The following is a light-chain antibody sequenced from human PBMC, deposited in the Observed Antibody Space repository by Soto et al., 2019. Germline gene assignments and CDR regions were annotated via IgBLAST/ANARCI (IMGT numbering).Light chain of an antibody. CDR2: EGI. Sequence: QSVLTQPASVSGSPGQSITISCTGTSSDVGSYNLVSWYQQHPGKAPKLMIYEGIKRPSGVSNRFSGSKSGNTASLTLSGLQAGDEADYYCCSYVGGSTSVIFGGGTKLTVL. V-gene: IGLV2-23*01. CDR1: SSDVGSYNL. CDR3: CSYVGGSTSVI. J-gene: IGLJ2*01.